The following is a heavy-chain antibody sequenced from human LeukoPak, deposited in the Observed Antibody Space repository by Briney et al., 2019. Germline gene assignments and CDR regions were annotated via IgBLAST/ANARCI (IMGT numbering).Heavy chain of an antibody. J-gene: IGHJ4*02. CDR3: ARLRAHTLRTVDY. V-gene: IGHV4-39*01. D-gene: IGHD4-17*01. CDR1: GGSIGSDY. CDR2: IYYSGST. Sequence: ETLSLTCSVSGGSIGSDYWGWIRQPPGKGLEWIGSIYYSGSTYYNPSLKSRVTISVDTSKNQFSLKLSSVTAADTAVYYCARLRAHTLRTVDYWGQGTLVTVSA.